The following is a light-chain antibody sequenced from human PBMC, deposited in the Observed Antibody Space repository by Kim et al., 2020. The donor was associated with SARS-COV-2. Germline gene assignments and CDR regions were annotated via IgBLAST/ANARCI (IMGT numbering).Light chain of an antibody. V-gene: IGLV2-8*01. CDR1: SSVVGGYNY. CDR2: EVT. J-gene: IGLJ2*01. Sequence: GQSVTISCTGTSSVVGGYNYVSWYQQHPGKAPNLMIYEVTKRPSGVPDRFSGSKSGNTASLTVSGLQAEDEADYYCSSYAGSNNLVFGGGTQLTVL. CDR3: SSYAGSNNLV.